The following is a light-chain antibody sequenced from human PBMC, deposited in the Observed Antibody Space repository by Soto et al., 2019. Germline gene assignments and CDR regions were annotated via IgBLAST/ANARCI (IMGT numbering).Light chain of an antibody. CDR3: ATWEDSLNGWV. V-gene: IGLV1-44*01. CDR1: NSNIGGNT. J-gene: IGLJ3*02. CDR2: SNN. Sequence: QSVLTQPPSASGTPGQRVIISCSGRNSNIGGNTVNWYQQLPGTAPKLLIYSNNQRPSGVPDRFSGSKSGTSASLAISGLQSEDEADYYCATWEDSLNGWVFGGGTKLTVL.